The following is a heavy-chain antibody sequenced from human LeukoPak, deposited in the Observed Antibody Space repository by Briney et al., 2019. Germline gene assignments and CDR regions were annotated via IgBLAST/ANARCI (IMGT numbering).Heavy chain of an antibody. D-gene: IGHD1-26*01. CDR1: GFIFRDHS. CDR3: VRALGGSDDY. V-gene: IGHV3-74*01. Sequence: GGSLRLSCAASGFIFRDHSMHWARQIPGKGLVWVSRINPDGSTNYADSVKGRFTISRDNAKNTLYLQMRSLRVDDSSLYFWVRALGGSDDYWGQGTLVTVSS. J-gene: IGHJ4*02. CDR2: INPDGST.